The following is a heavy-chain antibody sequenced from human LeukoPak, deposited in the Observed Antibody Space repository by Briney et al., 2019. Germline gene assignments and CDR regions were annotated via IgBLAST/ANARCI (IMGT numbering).Heavy chain of an antibody. D-gene: IGHD4-17*01. CDR2: IWYDGSNK. CDR3: ARDPNGDYIGAFDM. Sequence: PGGSLRLSCAASGFTFSSYVMHWVPQAPGKGLEWVAVIWYDGSNKYYADSVKGRFTISRDNSKNTLYLQMNSLRAEDTAVYYCARDPNGDYIGAFDMWGPGTMVTVSS. CDR1: GFTFSSYV. V-gene: IGHV3-33*01. J-gene: IGHJ3*02.